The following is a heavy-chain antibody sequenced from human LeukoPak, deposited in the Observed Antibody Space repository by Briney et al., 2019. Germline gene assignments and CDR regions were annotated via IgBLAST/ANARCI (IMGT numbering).Heavy chain of an antibody. CDR1: GYSFTSYW. CDR2: IYPGDSDT. D-gene: IGHD4-11*01. V-gene: IGHV5-51*01. Sequence: GESLKISCKGSGYSFTSYWIGWVRQMPGKGLEWMGIIYPGDSDTRYSPSFQGQVTISADKSISTAYLQWSSLKASDTAMYYCARHARAYDYSNYYYYYMDVWGKGTTVTVSS. J-gene: IGHJ6*03. CDR3: ARHARAYDYSNYYYYYMDV.